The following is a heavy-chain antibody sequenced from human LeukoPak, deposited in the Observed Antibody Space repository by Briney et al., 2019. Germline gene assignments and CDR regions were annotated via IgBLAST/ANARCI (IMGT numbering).Heavy chain of an antibody. V-gene: IGHV4-61*02. D-gene: IGHD6-13*01. CDR3: ARSPLIAAAGTNWFDP. CDR1: VGSISSGSFY. Sequence: SETLSLTCTVSVGSISSGSFYWSWIRQPAGKGLEWIGRIYTSGSTNYNPSLKSRVTISVDTSKNQFSLKLSSVTAADTAVYYCARSPLIAAAGTNWFDPWGQGTLVTVSS. CDR2: IYTSGST. J-gene: IGHJ5*02.